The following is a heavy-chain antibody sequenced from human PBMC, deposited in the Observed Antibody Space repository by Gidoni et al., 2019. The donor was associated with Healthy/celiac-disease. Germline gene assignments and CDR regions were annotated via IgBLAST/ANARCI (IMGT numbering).Heavy chain of an antibody. CDR1: GFTFSSYW. J-gene: IGHJ4*02. Sequence: EVQLVESGGGLVQPGGSLRLSCAASGFTFSSYWMHWVRQAPGKGLEWVSRINSDGSSTSYADSVKGRFTISRDNAKNTLYLQMNSLRAEDTAVYYCARVVVRSGTYDYWGQGTLVTVSS. V-gene: IGHV3-74*01. CDR2: INSDGSST. D-gene: IGHD2-21*01. CDR3: ARVVVRSGTYDY.